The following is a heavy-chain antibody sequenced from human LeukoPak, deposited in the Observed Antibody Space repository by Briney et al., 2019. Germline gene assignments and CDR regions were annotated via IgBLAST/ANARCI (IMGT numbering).Heavy chain of an antibody. CDR1: GFTFSSYS. J-gene: IGHJ5*02. CDR2: ISSSSSYI. CDR3: ARFSSGSYLNWFDP. D-gene: IGHD1-26*01. V-gene: IGHV3-21*01. Sequence: GGSLRLSCAASGFTFSSYSMNWVRQAPGKGLEWVSSISSSSSYIYYADSVKGRFTISRDNAKNPLYLQMNSLRAEDTAVYYCARFSSGSYLNWFDPWGQGTLVTVSS.